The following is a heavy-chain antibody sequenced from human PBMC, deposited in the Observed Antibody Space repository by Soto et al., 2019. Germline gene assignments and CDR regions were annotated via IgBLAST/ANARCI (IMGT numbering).Heavy chain of an antibody. CDR1: GDSVSSNSAA. J-gene: IGHJ6*02. CDR3: ARGAGRGYCSGGTCYSPYSSYGMDV. Sequence: PSQTLSLTCAISGDSVSSNSAAWNRVRQSPSRGLEWLGRTYYRSKWYDDYAVSVKSRITINPDTSKNQFSLQLNSVTPEDTAVYYCARGAGRGYCSGGTCYSPYSSYGMDVWGQGTTVTVSS. CDR2: TYYRSKWYD. V-gene: IGHV6-1*01. D-gene: IGHD2-15*01.